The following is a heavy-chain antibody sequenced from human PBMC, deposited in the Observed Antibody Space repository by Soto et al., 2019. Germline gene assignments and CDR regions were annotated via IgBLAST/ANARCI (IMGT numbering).Heavy chain of an antibody. D-gene: IGHD6-6*01. CDR1: GFTFSSYS. CDR2: ISSSSSYI. CDR3: ARDPGPEVGIRLKRLVPY. Sequence: EVQLVESGGGLVKPGGSLRLSCAASGFTFSSYSMNWVRQAPGKGLEWVSSISSSSSYIYYADSVKGRFTISRDNAKNSLYLQMNSLRAEDTAVYYCARDPGPEVGIRLKRLVPYWGQGTLVTVSS. V-gene: IGHV3-21*01. J-gene: IGHJ4*02.